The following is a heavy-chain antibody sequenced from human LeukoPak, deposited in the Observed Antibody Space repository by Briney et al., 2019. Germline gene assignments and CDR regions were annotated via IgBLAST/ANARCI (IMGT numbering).Heavy chain of an antibody. CDR3: ARWSLRGCSGSPCLDY. D-gene: IGHD2-15*01. Sequence: PSETLSLTCAVYGGSFSGYFWSWIRQPPGKGLEWIGELTESGRTSYNPSLKSRVTIAEDTSKNQFSLKLSSVTAADTAVYYCARWSLRGCSGSPCLDYWGQGTLVTVSS. J-gene: IGHJ4*02. CDR1: GGSFSGYF. CDR2: LTESGRT. V-gene: IGHV4-34*01.